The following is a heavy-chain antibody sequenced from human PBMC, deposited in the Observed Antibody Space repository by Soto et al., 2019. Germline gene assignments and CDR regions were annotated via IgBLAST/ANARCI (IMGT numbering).Heavy chain of an antibody. J-gene: IGHJ4*02. V-gene: IGHV4-39*01. D-gene: IGHD1-1*01. CDR1: ADSSTISNSY. Sequence: LALTCTVSADSSTISNSYWGWLRQPPGKGLQWIGSSSYNGGTFYNPSLKGRVAISADTSKKQSSLQVTSVTAADTAVYYCARHRIEVVWRGFDFWGQGSPVTVSS. CDR2: SSYNGGT. CDR3: ARHRIEVVWRGFDF.